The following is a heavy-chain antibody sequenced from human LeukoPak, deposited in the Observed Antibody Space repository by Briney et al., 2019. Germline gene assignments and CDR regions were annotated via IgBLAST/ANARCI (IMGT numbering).Heavy chain of an antibody. D-gene: IGHD3-9*01. J-gene: IGHJ4*02. V-gene: IGHV3-11*01. Sequence: PGGSLRLSCAASGFTFSDYYMSWIRQAPGKGLEWVSYISSSGSTIYYADSVKGRFTISRDNAKNSLYLQMNSLRAEDTAVYYCARGPPNLDWLFIVLDYWGQGTLVTVSS. CDR3: ARGPPNLDWLFIVLDY. CDR2: ISSSGSTI. CDR1: GFTFSDYY.